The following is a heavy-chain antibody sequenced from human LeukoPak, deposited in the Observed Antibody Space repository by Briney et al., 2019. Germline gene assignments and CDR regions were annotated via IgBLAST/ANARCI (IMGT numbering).Heavy chain of an antibody. D-gene: IGHD2-2*01. Sequence: SETLSLTCAVYGGSFRGYYWSWIRQPPGKGLEWIGEINHSGSTNYNPSLKSRVTISVDTSKNQFSLKLSSVTAADTAVYYCARGRIVPAAIYFDYWGQGTLVTVSS. CDR3: ARGRIVPAAIYFDY. V-gene: IGHV4-34*01. J-gene: IGHJ4*02. CDR1: GGSFRGYY. CDR2: INHSGST.